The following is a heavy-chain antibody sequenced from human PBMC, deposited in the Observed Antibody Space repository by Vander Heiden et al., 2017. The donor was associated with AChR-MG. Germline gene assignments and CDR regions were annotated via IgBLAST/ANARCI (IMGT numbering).Heavy chain of an antibody. Sequence: EVQLVESGGGLVQPGGSLKLSCAASGFTFSGSAMHWVRQASGKGLEWVGRIRSKANSYATAYAASVKGRFTISRDDSKNTAYLQMNSLKTEDTAVYYCTRAIAAAGDPGDYWGQGTLVTVSS. J-gene: IGHJ4*02. CDR2: IRSKANSYAT. CDR1: GFTFSGSA. D-gene: IGHD6-13*01. CDR3: TRAIAAAGDPGDY. V-gene: IGHV3-73*02.